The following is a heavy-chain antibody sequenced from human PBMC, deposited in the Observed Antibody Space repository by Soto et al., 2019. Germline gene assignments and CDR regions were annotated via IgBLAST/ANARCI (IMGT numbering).Heavy chain of an antibody. CDR2: IYYSGST. J-gene: IGHJ5*02. V-gene: IGHV4-30-4*01. D-gene: IGHD2-2*01. Sequence: SETLSLTCTVSGGSISSGDYYWSWIRQPPGKGLEWIGYIYYSGSTYYNPSLRSRVTISVDRSRTQFSLKMSSVTAADTAVYYCARGRVVVPAAVMFNCLDPWGQGALVTVSS. CDR1: GGSISSGDYY. CDR3: ARGRVVVPAAVMFNCLDP.